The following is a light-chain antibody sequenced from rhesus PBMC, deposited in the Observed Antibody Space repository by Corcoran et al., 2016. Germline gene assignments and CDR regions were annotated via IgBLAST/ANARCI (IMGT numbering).Light chain of an antibody. Sequence: DIQLTQSPSSRSASVGDRVTITCRASQDISRYLAWYQQKPGKAPNLLIYDASTLQSGVPSRFSGSGSGTHFTLTISRLQPEDFAVYYCQQRIGYPYSFGRGTKVEIK. CDR2: DAS. CDR3: QQRIGYPYS. V-gene: IGKV1-38*01. J-gene: IGKJ2*01. CDR1: QDISRY.